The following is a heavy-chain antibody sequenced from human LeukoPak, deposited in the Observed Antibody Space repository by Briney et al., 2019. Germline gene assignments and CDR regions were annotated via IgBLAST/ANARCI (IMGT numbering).Heavy chain of an antibody. CDR1: GYTFTGYY. CDR3: ARDPAYYDSSGYYHDAFDI. Sequence: GASVKVSCKASGYTFTGYYMHWVRQAPGQGLEWMGWINPNSGGTNYAQKFQGRVTMTRDTSISTAYMELSRLRSDDTAVYYCARDPAYYDSSGYYHDAFDIWGQGTMVTVSS. D-gene: IGHD3-22*01. CDR2: INPNSGGT. V-gene: IGHV1-2*02. J-gene: IGHJ3*02.